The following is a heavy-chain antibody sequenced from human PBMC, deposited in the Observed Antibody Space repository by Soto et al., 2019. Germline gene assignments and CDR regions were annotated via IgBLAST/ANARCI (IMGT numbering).Heavy chain of an antibody. CDR2: IRNSGSL. CDR1: GGSMTSGGYY. D-gene: IGHD2-21*02. CDR3: ARRGDTLPSFYFGMDV. Sequence: QVQLQESGPGLVRPSQILSLNCTVSGGSMTSGGYYWNWIRHPPGMGLVWVWFIRNSGSLSYNPSIRSRLLISLDTSKNQFSLRLSSVTVADSAVYYCARRGDTLPSFYFGMDVWGQGTTVTVSS. V-gene: IGHV4-31*03. J-gene: IGHJ6*02.